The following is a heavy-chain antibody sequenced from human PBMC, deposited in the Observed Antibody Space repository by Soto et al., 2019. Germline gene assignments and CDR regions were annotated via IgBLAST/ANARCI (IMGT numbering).Heavy chain of an antibody. J-gene: IGHJ3*01. CDR1: GYTFMHYD. V-gene: IGHV1-18*01. CDR2: ISPSTGKA. CDR3: ARAQTKWLNDAYDL. Sequence: QVQLVQSGADVKKPGASVKLSCKASGYTFMHYDIGWVRQAPGQGPEWLGRISPSTGKADYPQKLQGRVTMTTDTSTTTAYMEMRSLRPDDTAVYDCARAQTKWLNDAYDLWGQGTMVTVSS. D-gene: IGHD2-8*01.